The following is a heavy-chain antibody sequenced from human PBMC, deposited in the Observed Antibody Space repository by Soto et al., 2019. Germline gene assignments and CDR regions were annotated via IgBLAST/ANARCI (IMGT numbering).Heavy chain of an antibody. CDR3: ATYGSGTYKPTTFDY. V-gene: IGHV4-31*03. CDR1: GGSISSGGYY. J-gene: IGHJ4*02. Sequence: QVQLQESGPGLVKPSQTLSLTCTVSGGSISSGGYYWSWIRQHPGKGLEWIGDIYSSGSTYYNPSHKSRVTISVDTSKNQFSLKLSSVTAADTAVYYCATYGSGTYKPTTFDYWGQGTLVTVSS. CDR2: IYSSGST. D-gene: IGHD3-10*01.